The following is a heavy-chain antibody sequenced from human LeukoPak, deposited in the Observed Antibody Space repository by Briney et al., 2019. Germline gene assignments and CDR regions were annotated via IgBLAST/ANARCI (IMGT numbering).Heavy chain of an antibody. V-gene: IGHV4-4*07. Sequence: SETLSLTCVVSGGSINSYYWTWIRQVAGKGLEWVGRIYASGDRNYNPFLKSRVTMSVDTSKNQFPLMLSSVTAADTAVYYCARGWAPRGEKSFFDQWGQGALVTVSS. CDR1: GGSINSYY. D-gene: IGHD3-10*01. CDR2: IYASGDR. CDR3: ARGWAPRGEKSFFDQ. J-gene: IGHJ4*02.